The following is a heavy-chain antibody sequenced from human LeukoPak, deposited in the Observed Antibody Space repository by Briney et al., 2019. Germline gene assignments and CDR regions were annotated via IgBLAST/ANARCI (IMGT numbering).Heavy chain of an antibody. CDR1: GFSISSGHY. CDR3: SRGQSISAVAV. V-gene: IGHV4-38-2*02. D-gene: IGHD6-13*01. CDR2: ISHSGTT. Sequence: LETLSLTCTVSGFSISSGHYWGWTRQPPGKGLEWIARISHSGTTFYNPSLKSRVTISVDTSKNQFSLTVTSVTAADTAVYYCSRGQSISAVAVWGQGTLVTVSS. J-gene: IGHJ4*02.